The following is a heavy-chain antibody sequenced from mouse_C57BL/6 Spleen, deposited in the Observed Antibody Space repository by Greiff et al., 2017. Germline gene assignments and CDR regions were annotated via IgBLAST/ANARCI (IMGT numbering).Heavy chain of an antibody. J-gene: IGHJ3*01. CDR3: ANLLWSD. CDR2: INPSTGGT. Sequence: VQLKESGPELVKPGASVKISCKASGYSFTGYYMNWVKQSPEKSLEWIGEINPSTGGTTYNQKFKAKATLTVDKSSSTAYMQLKSLTSEDSAVYYCANLLWSDWGQGTLVTVSA. CDR1: GYSFTGYY. V-gene: IGHV1-42*01. D-gene: IGHD2-1*01.